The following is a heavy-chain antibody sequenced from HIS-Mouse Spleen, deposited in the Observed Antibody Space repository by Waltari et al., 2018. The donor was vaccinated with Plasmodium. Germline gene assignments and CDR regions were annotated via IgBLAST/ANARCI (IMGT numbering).Heavy chain of an antibody. J-gene: IGHJ4*02. V-gene: IGHV4-59*08. CDR1: GGSISSYY. CDR3: ARLRYSYGYFDY. CDR2: IYYSGST. Sequence: QVQLQESGPGLVKPSETLSLTCTAPGGSISSYYWSWLRQPPGKGLEWIGYIYYSGSTNYNPSLKSRVTISVDTSKNQFSLKLSSVTAADTAVYYCARLRYSYGYFDYWGQGTLVTVSS. D-gene: IGHD5-18*01.